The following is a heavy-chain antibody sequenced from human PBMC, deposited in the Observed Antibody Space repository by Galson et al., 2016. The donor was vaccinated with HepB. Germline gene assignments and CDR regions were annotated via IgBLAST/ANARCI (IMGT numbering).Heavy chain of an antibody. CDR2: IYTSGST. Sequence: TLSLTCTVSGGSISSGSYYWSWIRQSAGKRLEWIGRIYTSGSTNYNPSLKSRVTISVDTSKNLFSLNLTSVTAADTAVYYCARDTFYAESGNYFRDAMDVWGQGTTVIVSS. J-gene: IGHJ6*02. CDR1: GGSISSGSYY. CDR3: ARDTFYAESGNYFRDAMDV. D-gene: IGHD5-24*01. V-gene: IGHV4-61*02.